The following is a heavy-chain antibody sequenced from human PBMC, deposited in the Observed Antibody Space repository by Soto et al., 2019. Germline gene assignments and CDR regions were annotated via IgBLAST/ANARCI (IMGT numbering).Heavy chain of an antibody. V-gene: IGHV4-39*07. CDR1: GGSITSNSYF. Sequence: SETLSLTCAVSGGSITSNSYFWAWIRQPPGKGLEWIGSIYYSGTTYYNPSLKSRVTISVDTSKSQFSLKLSSVTAADTAVYYCAKDSGYNYGYFRWFDPWGQGTLVTVSS. CDR2: IYYSGTT. CDR3: AKDSGYNYGYFRWFDP. D-gene: IGHD5-18*01. J-gene: IGHJ5*02.